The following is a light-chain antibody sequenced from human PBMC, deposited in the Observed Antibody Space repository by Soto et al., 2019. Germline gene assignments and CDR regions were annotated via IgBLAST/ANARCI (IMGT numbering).Light chain of an antibody. CDR2: AVS. Sequence: QSALTQPRSVSGSPGQSVTISCTGTSSDVGGYNFVTWYQQHPDKAPKLLIYAVSKRPSGVPDHFSGSKSGNTASLTISGLQAEDEDDYYCCSYAGNAYVFGTGTKVTVL. J-gene: IGLJ1*01. V-gene: IGLV2-11*01. CDR3: CSYAGNAYV. CDR1: SSDVGGYNF.